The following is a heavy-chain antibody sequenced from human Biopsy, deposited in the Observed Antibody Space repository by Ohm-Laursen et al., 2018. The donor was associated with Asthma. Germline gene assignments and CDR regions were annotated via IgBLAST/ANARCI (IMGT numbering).Heavy chain of an antibody. CDR2: IWYDGSKK. CDR1: GFSISSYG. Sequence: SLRLSCAASGFSISSYGMHWVRQAPGKGLEWVPLIWYDGSKKYYSESVKGRFTIARDNSKNTLYLQMNSLRVEDTAVYYCARDIAFGGVHDFWGQGTLVAVSS. J-gene: IGHJ4*02. CDR3: ARDIAFGGVHDF. V-gene: IGHV3-33*01. D-gene: IGHD3-16*01.